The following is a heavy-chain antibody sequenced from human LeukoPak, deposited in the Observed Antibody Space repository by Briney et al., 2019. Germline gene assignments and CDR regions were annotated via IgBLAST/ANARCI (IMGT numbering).Heavy chain of an antibody. Sequence: GGSLRLSCAASGLTFSSYGMHWVRQAPGKGLEWVAVIWYDGSNKYYADSVKGRFTISRDNSKNTLYLQMNSLRAEDTAVYYCARVPFPDYYYYGMDVWGQGTTVTVSS. V-gene: IGHV3-33*01. J-gene: IGHJ6*02. CDR3: ARVPFPDYYYYGMDV. CDR2: IWYDGSNK. CDR1: GLTFSSYG.